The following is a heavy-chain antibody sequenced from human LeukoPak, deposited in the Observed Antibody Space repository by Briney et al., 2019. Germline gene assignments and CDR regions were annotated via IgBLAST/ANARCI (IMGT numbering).Heavy chain of an antibody. Sequence: GGSLRLSCAASGFTFSSYAMSWVRQAPGKGLEWVSAISGNGGSTFDADSVKGRFTISRDNSKNTLYLQMNSLRAEDTAIYYCAKDVFELYDIYDHWGQGTLVTVSS. CDR2: ISGNGGST. J-gene: IGHJ4*02. CDR1: GFTFSSYA. D-gene: IGHD3-9*01. V-gene: IGHV3-23*01. CDR3: AKDVFELYDIYDH.